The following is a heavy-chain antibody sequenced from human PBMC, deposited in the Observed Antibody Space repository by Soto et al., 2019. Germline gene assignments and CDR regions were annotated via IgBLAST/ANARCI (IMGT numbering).Heavy chain of an antibody. CDR1: GFTFDDYT. J-gene: IGHJ4*02. Sequence: EVQLVESGGVVVQPGGSLRLSCAASGFTFDDYTMHWVRQAPGKGLEWVSLISWDGGSTYYADSVKGRFTISRGNSKNSLYLQMNSLRTEDTALYYCAKDGQRYYDSSGYLDYWGQGTLVTVSS. D-gene: IGHD3-22*01. CDR3: AKDGQRYYDSSGYLDY. V-gene: IGHV3-43*01. CDR2: ISWDGGST.